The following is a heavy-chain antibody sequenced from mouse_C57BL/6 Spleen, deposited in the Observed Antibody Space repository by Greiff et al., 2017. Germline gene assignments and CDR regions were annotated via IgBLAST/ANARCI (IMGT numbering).Heavy chain of an antibody. Sequence: QVQLQQPGAELVRPGSSVKLSCKASGYTFTSYWMHWVKQRPIQGLEWIGNIDPSDSETHYNQKFKDKATLTVDKPSSTAYMQLSSLTSEDSAVYYCARQDYSNFYFDYWGQGTTLTVSS. CDR3: ARQDYSNFYFDY. CDR1: GYTFTSYW. CDR2: IDPSDSET. J-gene: IGHJ2*01. V-gene: IGHV1-52*01. D-gene: IGHD2-5*01.